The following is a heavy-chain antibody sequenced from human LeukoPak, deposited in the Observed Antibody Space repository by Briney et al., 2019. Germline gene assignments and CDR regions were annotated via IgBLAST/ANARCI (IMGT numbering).Heavy chain of an antibody. J-gene: IGHJ6*03. Sequence: GASVKVSCKASGYTFTSYDINWVRQATGQGLEWMGWMNPNSGNTGYAQKFQGRVTITRNTSISTAYTELSSLRSEDTAVYYCARGGLWGVARTHYYYYYMDVWGKGTTVTVSS. CDR3: ARGGLWGVARTHYYYYYMDV. CDR1: GYTFTSYD. D-gene: IGHD3-10*01. V-gene: IGHV1-8*03. CDR2: MNPNSGNT.